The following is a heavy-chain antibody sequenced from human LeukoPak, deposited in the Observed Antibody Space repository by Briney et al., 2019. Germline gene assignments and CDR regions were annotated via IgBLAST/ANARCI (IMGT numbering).Heavy chain of an antibody. CDR1: GLTVSSNY. V-gene: IGHV3-53*01. J-gene: IGHJ4*02. D-gene: IGHD6-13*01. Sequence: GGSLRLSCAASGLTVSSNYMSWVRQAPGKGLEWVSVIYSGGSTYYADSVKGRFTISRDNSKNTLYLQMNSLRPEDTAVYYCARGGRSYSSSWYVYXGQGTLVTVSS. CDR2: IYSGGST. CDR3: ARGGRSYSSSWYVY.